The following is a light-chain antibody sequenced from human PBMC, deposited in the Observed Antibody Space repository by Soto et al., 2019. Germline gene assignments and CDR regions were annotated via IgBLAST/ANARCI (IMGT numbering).Light chain of an antibody. CDR1: FSNIGSNF. CDR2: RNN. V-gene: IGLV1-47*01. Sequence: QSVLTQPPSASGTPGQTVTISCSGRFSNIGSNFIYWYQQLPGTAPKLLIYRNNERPSGVPDRFSASKSGTSASLAISGLRSEDEAGYHCAAWDDSLSGVVFGGGTKVTVL. CDR3: AAWDDSLSGVV. J-gene: IGLJ3*02.